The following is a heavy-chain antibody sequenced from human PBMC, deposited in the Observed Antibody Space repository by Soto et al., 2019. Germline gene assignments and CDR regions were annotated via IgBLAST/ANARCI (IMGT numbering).Heavy chain of an antibody. V-gene: IGHV4-34*01. CDR1: GGSFSGYY. D-gene: IGHD3-3*01. J-gene: IGHJ6*02. CDR3: ARDHYDFWSGYNNYYYYYGMDV. CDR2: INHSGST. Sequence: SETLSLTCAVYGGSFSGYYWSWIRQPPGKGLEWIGEINHSGSTNYNPSLKSRVTISVDTSKNQFSLKLSSVTAADTAVYYCARDHYDFWSGYNNYYYYYGMDVWGQGTTVTVSS.